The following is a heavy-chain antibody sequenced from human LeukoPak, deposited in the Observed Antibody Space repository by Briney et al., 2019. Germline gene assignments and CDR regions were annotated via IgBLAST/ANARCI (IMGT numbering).Heavy chain of an antibody. J-gene: IGHJ4*02. CDR1: GFSFSTYT. CDR3: AREYCTTNSCYIWGLGY. Sequence: GGSLRLSCAASGFSFSTYTMRWVRQAPGKGLEYVAGIARNGGTKYYPDSVKGRFTIPRDNFKTTVYLQMDSLRTEDMAVYYCAREYCTTNSCYIWGLGYWGQGTLVTVSS. V-gene: IGHV3-64*02. D-gene: IGHD2-2*02. CDR2: IARNGGTK.